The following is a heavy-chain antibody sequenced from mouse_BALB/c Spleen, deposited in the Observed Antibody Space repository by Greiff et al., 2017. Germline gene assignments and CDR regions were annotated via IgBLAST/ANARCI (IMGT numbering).Heavy chain of an antibody. CDR2: ISSGGSYT. J-gene: IGHJ1*01. CDR1: GFTFSSYT. CDR3: TREITTVVAPVFDV. D-gene: IGHD1-1*01. V-gene: IGHV5-6-4*01. Sequence: DVMLVESGGGLVKPGGSLKLSCAASGFTFSSYTMSWVRQTPEKRLEWVATISSGGSYTYYPDSVKGRFTISRDNAKNTLYLQMSSLKSEDTAMYYCTREITTVVAPVFDVWGAGTTVTVSA.